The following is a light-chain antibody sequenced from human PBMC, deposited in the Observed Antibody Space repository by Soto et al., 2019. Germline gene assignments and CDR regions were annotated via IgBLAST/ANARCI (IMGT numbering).Light chain of an antibody. J-gene: IGLJ1*01. CDR3: CSRTVTTTYV. Sequence: QSVLIQPASVSGSPGQSITISCTGTGSDVGGYNSVSWYQQHPGKAPKLVIYDVNNRPSGVSDRFSGSKSANTASLTISGLQAEDEADYYCCSRTVTTTYVFGTGTKLTVL. CDR1: GSDVGGYNS. V-gene: IGLV2-14*01. CDR2: DVN.